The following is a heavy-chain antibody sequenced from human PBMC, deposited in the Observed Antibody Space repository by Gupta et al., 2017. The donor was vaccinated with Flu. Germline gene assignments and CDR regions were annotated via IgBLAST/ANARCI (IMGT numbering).Heavy chain of an antibody. CDR3: ARSSRAVGATPRKSYYFDY. J-gene: IGHJ4*02. CDR2: INPNRGGT. Sequence: PLVQSGAEVKKPGASVKVSCKASGYTFTGHYLHWVRQAPGQGLEWMGWINPNRGGTNYAQKFQGRVAMTRDTSISAAYMELSRRRSDDTAVYYCARSSRAVGATPRKSYYFDYWGQGTLVTVSS. CDR1: GYTFTGHY. D-gene: IGHD1-26*01. V-gene: IGHV1-2*02.